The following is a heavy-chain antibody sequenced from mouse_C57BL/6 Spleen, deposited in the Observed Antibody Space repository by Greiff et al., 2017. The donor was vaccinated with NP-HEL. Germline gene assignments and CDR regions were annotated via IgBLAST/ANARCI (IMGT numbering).Heavy chain of an antibody. CDR3: GRQYDYGFYYAMDY. V-gene: IGHV10-1*01. J-gene: IGHJ4*01. D-gene: IGHD2-4*01. Sequence: EVQLVESGGGLVQPKGSLKLSCAASGFSFNTYAMNWVRQAPGKGLEWVARIRSTSNNYATYYADSVKDRFTISSDDSESMLYLQMNNLKTEDTAMYYCGRQYDYGFYYAMDYWGQGTSVTVSS. CDR2: IRSTSNNYAT. CDR1: GFSFNTYA.